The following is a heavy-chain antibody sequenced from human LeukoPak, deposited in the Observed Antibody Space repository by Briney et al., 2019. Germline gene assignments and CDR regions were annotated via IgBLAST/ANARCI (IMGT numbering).Heavy chain of an antibody. CDR3: GRQVPGGNGDL. J-gene: IGHJ2*01. CDR1: GGSISSGDYY. CDR2: IYYSGST. V-gene: IGHV4-30-4*01. D-gene: IGHD3-10*01. Sequence: SQTLSLTCTVSGGSISSGDYYWSWIRQPPGKGLEWIGYIYYSGSTYYNPSLKSRVTISVDTSKNQFSLKLSSVTAADTAVYYWGRQVPGGNGDLWGRGTLGTVSS.